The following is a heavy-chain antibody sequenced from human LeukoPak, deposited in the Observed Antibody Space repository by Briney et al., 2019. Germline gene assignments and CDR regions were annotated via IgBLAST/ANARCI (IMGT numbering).Heavy chain of an antibody. CDR3: ARDDQEQLAYFDY. D-gene: IGHD6-6*01. J-gene: IGHJ4*02. CDR1: GFTFSSYW. V-gene: IGHV3-7*03. Sequence: AGGSLRLSCAASGFTFSSYWMSWVRQAPGKGLEWVANIKQDGSEKYYVDSVKGRFTISRDNAKNSLYLQMNSLRAEDTAVYYCARDDQEQLAYFDYWGQGTLVTVSS. CDR2: IKQDGSEK.